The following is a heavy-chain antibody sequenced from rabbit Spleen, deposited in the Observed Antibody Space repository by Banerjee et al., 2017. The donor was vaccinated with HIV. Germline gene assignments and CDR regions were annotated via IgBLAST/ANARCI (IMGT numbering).Heavy chain of an antibody. Sequence: QSLEESGGDLVKPVASLTLTCTASGVSFSISSYMCWVRQAPGKGLEWIACIDAGTSSGFTYSATWAKGRFTCSKTSSTTVTLQVTSLTVADTATYFCARDTASSFSSYGMDLWGQGTLVTVS. CDR2: IDAGTSSGFT. V-gene: IGHV1S40*01. D-gene: IGHD6-1*01. CDR1: GVSFSISSY. J-gene: IGHJ6*01. CDR3: ARDTASSFSSYGMDL.